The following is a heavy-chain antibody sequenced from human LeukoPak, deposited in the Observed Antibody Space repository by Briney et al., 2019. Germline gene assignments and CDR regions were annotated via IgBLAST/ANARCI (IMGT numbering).Heavy chain of an antibody. CDR3: AKSLYSSGSYKDY. Sequence: KASETLSLTCTVSGGSISRGGYDWSWIRQPPGKGLEWIGYIYHSGSPYYNQSLKSRVTISVDRSKNQFSLKLSSVTAADTAVYYCAKSLYSSGSYKDYWGQGTLVTVSS. CDR2: IYHSGSP. J-gene: IGHJ4*02. V-gene: IGHV4-30-2*01. D-gene: IGHD3-10*01. CDR1: GGSISRGGYD.